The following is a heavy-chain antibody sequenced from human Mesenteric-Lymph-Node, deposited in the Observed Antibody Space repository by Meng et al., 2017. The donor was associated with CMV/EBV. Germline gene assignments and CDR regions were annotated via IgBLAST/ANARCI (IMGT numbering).Heavy chain of an antibody. CDR2: INTNTGNP. D-gene: IGHD3-10*01. Sequence: STFTSYAMNWVRPAPGQGLEWMGWINTNTGNPTYAQGFTGRFVFSLDTSVSTAYLQISSLKAEDTAVYYCARVRGYYGSGSYYLGYWGQGTLVTVSS. J-gene: IGHJ4*02. V-gene: IGHV7-4-1*02. CDR1: STFTSYA. CDR3: ARVRGYYGSGSYYLGY.